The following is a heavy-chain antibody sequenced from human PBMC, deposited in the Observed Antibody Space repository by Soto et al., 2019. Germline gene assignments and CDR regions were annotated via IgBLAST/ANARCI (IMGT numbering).Heavy chain of an antibody. D-gene: IGHD3-22*01. J-gene: IGHJ4*02. Sequence: GESLKIPCKASGYTFTTDCSAWVQQMPGQGLEWMGASCPGGSDTRYSPSFPGQVTISGDKSISTAYLQWSSLNASDTAMYYCARQEFHHYDSSDYYGHFDHWGQGTLVTVSS. CDR2: SCPGGSDT. CDR3: ARQEFHHYDSSDYYGHFDH. V-gene: IGHV5-51*07. CDR1: GYTFTTDC.